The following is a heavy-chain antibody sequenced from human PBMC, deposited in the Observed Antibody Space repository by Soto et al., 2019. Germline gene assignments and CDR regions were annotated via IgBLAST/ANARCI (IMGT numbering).Heavy chain of an antibody. D-gene: IGHD6-13*01. CDR1: GYTFTSYY. CDR2: INPSGGST. Sequence: ASVKVSCKASGYTFTSYYMHWVRQAPGQGLEWMGIINPSGGSTSYAQKFQGRVTMTRDTSTSTVYMELSSLRSEDTAVYYCAKGRDSSSWYFPTQNYWGQGTLVTVSS. CDR3: AKGRDSSSWYFPTQNY. V-gene: IGHV1-46*01. J-gene: IGHJ4*02.